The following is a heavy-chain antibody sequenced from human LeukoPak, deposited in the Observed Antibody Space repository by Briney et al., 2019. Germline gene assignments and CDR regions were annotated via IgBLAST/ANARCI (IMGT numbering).Heavy chain of an antibody. D-gene: IGHD3-3*01. V-gene: IGHV4-61*05. J-gene: IGHJ6*03. Sequence: SETLSLTCTVSGGSISSSSYYWSWIRQPPGKELEWIGYIYYGGSTTYNPSLKSRVTISLDTSKNQFSLKLNSVTAADTAVYYCARGPSGYYVGYYYYMDVWGKGTTVTVSS. CDR2: IYYGGST. CDR3: ARGPSGYYVGYYYYMDV. CDR1: GGSISSSSYY.